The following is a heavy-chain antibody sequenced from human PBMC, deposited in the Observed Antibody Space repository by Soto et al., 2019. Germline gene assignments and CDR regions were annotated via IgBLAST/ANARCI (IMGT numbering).Heavy chain of an antibody. CDR1: GFTFSSYA. CDR3: AKKAYSSGWYTDY. J-gene: IGHJ4*02. Sequence: GGSLRLSCAASGFTFSSYAMSWVRQAPGKGLEWVSAISGSGGSTYYADSVRGRFTISRDNSKNMVHLQMNSLRAEDTAIYYCAKKAYSSGWYTDYWGQGTLVTVSS. V-gene: IGHV3-23*01. D-gene: IGHD6-19*01. CDR2: ISGSGGST.